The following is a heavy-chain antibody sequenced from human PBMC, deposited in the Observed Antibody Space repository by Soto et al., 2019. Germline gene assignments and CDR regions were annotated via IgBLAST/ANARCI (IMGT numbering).Heavy chain of an antibody. V-gene: IGHV4-4*02. CDR1: GDSISNSNW. Sequence: QVQLHQSGPGLVKPSGTLSLTCAVSGDSISNSNWWSWVRQPPGQGLEWIGEIYHSGSTNYNPSLKSRVTLSVDKSKNQFSLKLTSVAAADTAVYYCARQEQQQVLFYYYGLDVWGQGTTVTVSS. CDR3: ARQEQQQVLFYYYGLDV. D-gene: IGHD6-13*01. CDR2: IYHSGST. J-gene: IGHJ6*02.